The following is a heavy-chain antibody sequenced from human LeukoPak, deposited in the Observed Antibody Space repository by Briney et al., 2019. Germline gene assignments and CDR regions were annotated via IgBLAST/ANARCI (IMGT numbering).Heavy chain of an antibody. CDR1: GFTFSSYW. V-gene: IGHV3-74*01. J-gene: IGHJ3*02. D-gene: IGHD7-27*01. Sequence: PGGSLRLSCAASGFTFSSYWMHWVRQAPGKGLVWVSRINTDGSSTSCADSVKGRFTISRDNAKNTLYLQMNSLRAEDTAVYYCAKPYLGDAFDIWGQGTMVTVSS. CDR3: AKPYLGDAFDI. CDR2: INTDGSST.